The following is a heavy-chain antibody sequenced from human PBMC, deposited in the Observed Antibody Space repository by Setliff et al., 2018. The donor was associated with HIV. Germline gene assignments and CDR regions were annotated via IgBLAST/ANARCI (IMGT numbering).Heavy chain of an antibody. Sequence: SETLSLTCTVSGGSISSSSYYWNWFRQYPGKGLEWIGYIHYTGTTNQNPSLRSLITISLDTSKNQFSLKLTSVTAADTAVYYCARAPYVSGSFGWFDPWGQGTLVTAPQ. CDR1: GGSISSSSYY. J-gene: IGHJ5*02. V-gene: IGHV4-31*01. CDR3: ARAPYVSGSFGWFDP. CDR2: IHYTGTT. D-gene: IGHD3-10*01.